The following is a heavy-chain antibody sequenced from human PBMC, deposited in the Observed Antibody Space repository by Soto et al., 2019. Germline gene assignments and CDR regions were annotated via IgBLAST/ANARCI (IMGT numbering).Heavy chain of an antibody. J-gene: IGHJ5*02. D-gene: IGHD6-19*01. CDR3: ARERVAMAGTHDWFDP. CDR2: IYYSGST. Sequence: SETLSLTCTVSGGSISSYYWSWIRQPPGKGLEWIGYIYYSGSTNYNPSLKSRVTISVDTSKNQFSLKLSSVTAADTAVYYCARERVAMAGTHDWFDPWGQGTLVTVSS. CDR1: GGSISSYY. V-gene: IGHV4-59*01.